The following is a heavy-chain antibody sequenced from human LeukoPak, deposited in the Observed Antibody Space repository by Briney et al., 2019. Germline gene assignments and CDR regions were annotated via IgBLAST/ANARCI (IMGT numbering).Heavy chain of an antibody. CDR2: IYYSGST. V-gene: IGHV4-59*01. CDR1: GGSISSYY. D-gene: IGHD3-22*01. CDR3: ARNYYDSSGYHDAFDI. Sequence: SETLSLTCTVSGGSISSYYWSWIRQPPGKGLEWIGYIYYSGSTNYNPSLKSRVTISVDTSKNQFSLKLSSVTAADTAVYYCARNYYDSSGYHDAFDIWGQGTMVTVSS. J-gene: IGHJ3*02.